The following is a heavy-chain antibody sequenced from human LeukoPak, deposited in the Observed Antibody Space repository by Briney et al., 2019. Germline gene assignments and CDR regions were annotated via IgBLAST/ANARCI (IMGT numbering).Heavy chain of an antibody. V-gene: IGHV4-59*01. J-gene: IGHJ5*02. Sequence: SETLSLTCAVYGGSFSGYYWSWIRQPPGKGLEWIGYIYYSGSTNYSPSLKSRVTISVDTSKNQFSLKLSSVTAADTAVYYCARGKRWLQETWGQGTLVTVSS. CDR1: GGSFSGYY. CDR2: IYYSGST. CDR3: ARGKRWLQET. D-gene: IGHD5-24*01.